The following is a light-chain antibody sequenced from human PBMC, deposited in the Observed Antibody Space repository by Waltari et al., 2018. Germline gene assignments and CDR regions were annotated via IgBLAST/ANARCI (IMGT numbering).Light chain of an antibody. Sequence: QTVVTQEPSLSVSPGGTVTLTCGLSSGSVSAAHYPYWFQQAPGQAPRTLTFDTTHRSSGVPDRFSGSILDNKAALTITGAQAEDECDYYCALSMGSGIWVFGGGTKLTVL. CDR1: SGSVSAAHY. J-gene: IGLJ3*02. V-gene: IGLV8-61*01. CDR3: ALSMGSGIWV. CDR2: DTT.